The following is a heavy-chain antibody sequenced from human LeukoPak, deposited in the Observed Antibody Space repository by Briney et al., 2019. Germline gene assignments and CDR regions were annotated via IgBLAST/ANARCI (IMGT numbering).Heavy chain of an antibody. J-gene: IGHJ3*02. CDR1: GGTFSSYA. V-gene: IGHV1-69*05. CDR3: ARAGSSYDAFDI. Sequence: SVKVSCKASGGTFSSYAISWVRQAPGQGLEWMGGIIPIFGTAKYAQKFQGRVTVTTDESTSTAYMELSSLRSEDTAVYYCARAGSSYDAFDIWGQGTMVTVSS. CDR2: IIPIFGTA. D-gene: IGHD6-13*01.